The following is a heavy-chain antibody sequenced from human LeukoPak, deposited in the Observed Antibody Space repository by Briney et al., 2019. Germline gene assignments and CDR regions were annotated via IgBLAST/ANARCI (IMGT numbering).Heavy chain of an antibody. J-gene: IGHJ6*02. CDR1: GGSISSGGYY. CDR2: IYYSGST. Sequence: SETLSLTCTVSGGSISSGGYYWSWIRQHPGKGLEWIGYIYYSGSTYYNPSLKSRVTISVDTSMNQFSLKLGSVTAADTAVYYCAVRGYSYGYSYYGMDVWGQGTTVTVSS. V-gene: IGHV4-31*03. CDR3: AVRGYSYGYSYYGMDV. D-gene: IGHD5-18*01.